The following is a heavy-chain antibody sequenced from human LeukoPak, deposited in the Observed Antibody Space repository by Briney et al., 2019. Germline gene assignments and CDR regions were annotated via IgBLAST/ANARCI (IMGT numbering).Heavy chain of an antibody. CDR1: GGSISSYY. Sequence: SETLSLTCTVSGGSISSYYWRWIRQPPGKGLEWIGYIYYSGSTNYNPPLKSRVTISVDTSKNQFSLKLSSVTAADTAVYYCAQIEDYGDYYFDYWGQGTLVTVSS. J-gene: IGHJ4*02. CDR2: IYYSGST. CDR3: AQIEDYGDYYFDY. D-gene: IGHD4-17*01. V-gene: IGHV4-59*01.